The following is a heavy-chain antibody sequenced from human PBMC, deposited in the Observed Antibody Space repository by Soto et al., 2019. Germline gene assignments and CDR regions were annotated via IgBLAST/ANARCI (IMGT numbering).Heavy chain of an antibody. CDR1: GLTFSDYW. Sequence: EVQLVESGGGLVQPGGSLRLSCAASGLTFSDYWMSWVRQAPGKGLECVANIKRDGSEKYYVDPVKGRFTICRDTAKNSLYLPMNSLRAEDTAVYYCATSMGRGGNDYWGQGTLVTVSS. J-gene: IGHJ4*02. CDR3: ATSMGRGGNDY. V-gene: IGHV3-7*05. D-gene: IGHD3-10*01. CDR2: IKRDGSEK.